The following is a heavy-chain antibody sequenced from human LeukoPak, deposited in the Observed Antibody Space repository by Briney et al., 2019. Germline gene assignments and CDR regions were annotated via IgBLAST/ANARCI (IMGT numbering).Heavy chain of an antibody. CDR1: GYTFTSYD. CDR2: MNPNSGNT. J-gene: IGHJ5*02. V-gene: IGHV1-8*03. Sequence: ASVKVSCKASGYTFTSYDINWVRQATGQGLEWMGWMNPNSGNTGCAQKFQGRVTITRNISISTAYMELSGLRSDDTAVYYCARVRHCGSTSSSWFDPWGQGTLVTVSS. CDR3: ARVRHCGSTSSSWFDP. D-gene: IGHD2-2*01.